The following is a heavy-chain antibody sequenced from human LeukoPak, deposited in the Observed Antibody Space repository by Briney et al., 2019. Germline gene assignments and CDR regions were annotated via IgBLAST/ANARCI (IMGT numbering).Heavy chain of an antibody. V-gene: IGHV1-2*02. Sequence: GASVKVSCKTSGYSFTAYFMHWVRLAPGQGLEWMGWIDPNSGGTNYAQKFQGRVTMTRDTSISTAYMELSRLRSDDTAVYYCAREAEQWLVQEYNWFDPWGQGTLVTVSS. CDR3: AREAEQWLVQEYNWFDP. D-gene: IGHD6-19*01. CDR2: IDPNSGGT. J-gene: IGHJ5*02. CDR1: GYSFTAYF.